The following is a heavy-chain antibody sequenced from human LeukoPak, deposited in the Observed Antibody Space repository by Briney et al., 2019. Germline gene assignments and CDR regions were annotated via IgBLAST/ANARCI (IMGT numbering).Heavy chain of an antibody. CDR3: ARATTYFWSGYYLGY. CDR2: INHSGST. Sequence: PSETLSLTCAVYGGSFSGYYWSWIRQPPGKGLEWIGEINHSGSTNYNPSLKSRVTISVDTSKNQFSLKLSSVTAADTAVYYCARATTYFWSGYYLGYWGQGTLVTVSS. J-gene: IGHJ4*02. V-gene: IGHV4-34*01. CDR1: GGSFSGYY. D-gene: IGHD3-3*01.